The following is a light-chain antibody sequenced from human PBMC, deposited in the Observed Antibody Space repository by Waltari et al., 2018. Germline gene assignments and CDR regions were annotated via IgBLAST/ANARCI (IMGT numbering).Light chain of an antibody. V-gene: IGKV3-15*01. CDR2: EAS. J-gene: IGKJ3*01. Sequence: DIVMTQSPATLSVSPGERATLSCRARQSVRSNLAWYQQKPGQAPRLLIDEASSRATGIPARFSGSGSGAEFTLTISNLQSEDFALYYCQQYNNWVSFGPGTNVDIK. CDR1: QSVRSN. CDR3: QQYNNWVS.